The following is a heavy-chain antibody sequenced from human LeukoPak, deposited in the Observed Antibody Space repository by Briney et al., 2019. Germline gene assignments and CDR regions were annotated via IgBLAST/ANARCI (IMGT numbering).Heavy chain of an antibody. J-gene: IGHJ4*02. CDR3: AKVPDY. V-gene: IGHV3-30*02. CDR2: IRFEGSNK. Sequence: GGSLRLSCAASGFNFNAYGMHWVRQAPGKGLEWVAFIRFEGSNKYYTDSVRGRFTISRDNSKNTLYLQMNSLRAEDTAVYYCAKVPDYWGQGTLVTVSS. CDR1: GFNFNAYG.